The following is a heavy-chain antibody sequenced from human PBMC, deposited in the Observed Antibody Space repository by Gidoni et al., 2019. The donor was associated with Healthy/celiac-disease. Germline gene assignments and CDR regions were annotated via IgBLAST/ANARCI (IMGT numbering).Heavy chain of an antibody. CDR3: ARDICSSTSCYSDYYYGMDV. V-gene: IGHV3-33*01. Sequence: QVQLVESGGGVVQPGRSLRLSCAASGFTFSSYGMHWVRQAPGKGLEWVAVIWYDGSNKYYADSVKGRFTISRDNSKNTLYLQMNSLRAEDTAVYYCARDICSSTSCYSDYYYGMDVWGQGTTVTVSS. CDR1: GFTFSSYG. D-gene: IGHD2-2*01. CDR2: IWYDGSNK. J-gene: IGHJ6*02.